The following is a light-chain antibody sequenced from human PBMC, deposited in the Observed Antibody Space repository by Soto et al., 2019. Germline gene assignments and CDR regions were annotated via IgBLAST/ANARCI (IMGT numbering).Light chain of an antibody. V-gene: IGLV1-44*01. CDR2: TDN. CDR1: SSNIGINT. J-gene: IGLJ1*01. Sequence: QSALTQPPSASGTPGQRVTISCSGRSSNIGINTVNWYQQLPGTAPKVLIYTDNERPSGVPDRFSGSKSGTSASLAINGLQSGDEADYYCGAWDESLNGYVFGTGTKVTVL. CDR3: GAWDESLNGYV.